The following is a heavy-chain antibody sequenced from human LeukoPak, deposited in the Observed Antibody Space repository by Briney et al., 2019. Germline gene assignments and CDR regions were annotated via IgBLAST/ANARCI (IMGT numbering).Heavy chain of an antibody. CDR3: AKDGIAAAEDAFDI. J-gene: IGHJ3*02. D-gene: IGHD6-13*01. CDR2: ISWNSGSI. CDR1: GFTFDDYA. Sequence: PGGSLRLSCAASGFTFDDYAMHWVRQAPGKGLEWVSGISWNSGSIGYADSVKGRFTISRDNAKNSLYLQMNSLRAEDTALYYCAKDGIAAAEDAFDIWGQGTMVTVSS. V-gene: IGHV3-9*01.